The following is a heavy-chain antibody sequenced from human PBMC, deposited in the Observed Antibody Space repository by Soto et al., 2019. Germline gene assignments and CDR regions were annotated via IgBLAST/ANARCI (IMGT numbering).Heavy chain of an antibody. D-gene: IGHD6-25*01. CDR2: IIPILGIA. J-gene: IGHJ6*02. Sequence: QVQLVQSGAEVKKPGSSVKVSCKASGGTFSSYTISWVRQAPGQGLEWMGRIIPILGIATYAQKFQGRVTITEDKATSTAYLELSSLRSEDTAEDYWARAATSTLYCYYYGLAVWGQGTTVTVSS. V-gene: IGHV1-69*02. CDR3: ARAATSTLYCYYYGLAV. CDR1: GGTFSSYT.